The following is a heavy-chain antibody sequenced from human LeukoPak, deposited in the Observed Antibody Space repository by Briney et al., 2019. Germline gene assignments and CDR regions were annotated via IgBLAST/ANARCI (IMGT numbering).Heavy chain of an antibody. V-gene: IGHV1-46*01. CDR3: ARRASGVGFDY. D-gene: IGHD3-10*01. Sequence: ASVKVSCKASGYTFTSYYMHWVRQAPGQGLEWMGIFNPSGGSTSYAQKFQGRVTMTRDMSTSTVYMELSSLRSEDTAVYYCARRASGVGFDYWGQGTLVTVSS. J-gene: IGHJ4*02. CDR1: GYTFTSYY. CDR2: FNPSGGST.